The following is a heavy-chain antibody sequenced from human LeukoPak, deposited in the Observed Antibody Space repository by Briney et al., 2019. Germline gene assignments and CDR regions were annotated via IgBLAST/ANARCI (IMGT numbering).Heavy chain of an antibody. Sequence: ASVKVSCKGSGYSFTGYYMHRGRQAPGQGPEWMGWIIPNSGGTNYAQKFQGRVTMTRDTSISTAYMELGRLRADDTAVYYCARARYDSSGYYGYWGQGTLVTVSS. D-gene: IGHD3-22*01. V-gene: IGHV1-2*02. CDR1: GYSFTGYY. CDR3: ARARYDSSGYYGY. CDR2: IIPNSGGT. J-gene: IGHJ4*02.